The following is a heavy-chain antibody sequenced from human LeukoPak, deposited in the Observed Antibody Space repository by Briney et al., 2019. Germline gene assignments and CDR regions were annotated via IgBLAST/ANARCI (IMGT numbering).Heavy chain of an antibody. V-gene: IGHV1-46*01. D-gene: IGHD2-21*02. J-gene: IGHJ4*02. CDR1: GYTFTSYY. CDR3: ARVESVTATLDY. Sequence: ASVEVSCKASGYTFTSYYMHWVRQAPGQGLEWMGIINPSGGSTSYAQKFQGRVTMTRDTSTSTVYMELSSLRSEDTAVYYCARVESVTATLDYWGQGTLVTVSS. CDR2: INPSGGST.